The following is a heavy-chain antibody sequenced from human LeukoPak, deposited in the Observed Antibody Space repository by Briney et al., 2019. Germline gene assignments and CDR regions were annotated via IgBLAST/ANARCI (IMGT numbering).Heavy chain of an antibody. CDR3: XXXXXRARVYGGNSGVDY. J-gene: IGHJ4*02. CDR2: ISGSGGST. D-gene: IGHD2-21*02. Sequence: GGSLRLSCAASGFTFSSYAMSWVRQAPGKGLEWVSAISGSGGSTYYADSVKGRFTISRDNSKNTLYLQMNSLRAEDTDVYYCXXXXXRARVYGGNSGVDYWGQGTLVTVSS. V-gene: IGHV3-23*01. CDR1: GFTFSSYA.